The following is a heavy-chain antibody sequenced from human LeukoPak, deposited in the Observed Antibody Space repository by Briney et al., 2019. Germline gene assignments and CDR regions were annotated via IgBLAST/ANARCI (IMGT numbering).Heavy chain of an antibody. Sequence: PGGSLRLSCATSGFTFSSYGMNWVRQAPGKGLEWVSSISSSSTYIYYADSVKGRFTISRDNAKNSPYLQMNSLRAEDTAVYYCARDGDHSSSWEIDYWGQGTLVTVSS. CDR2: ISSSSTYI. CDR1: GFTFSSYG. CDR3: ARDGDHSSSWEIDY. D-gene: IGHD6-13*01. V-gene: IGHV3-21*01. J-gene: IGHJ4*02.